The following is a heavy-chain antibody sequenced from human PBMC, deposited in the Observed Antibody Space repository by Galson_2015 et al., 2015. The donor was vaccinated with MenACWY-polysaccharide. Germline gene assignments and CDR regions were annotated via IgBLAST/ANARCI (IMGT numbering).Heavy chain of an antibody. CDR1: GFSFSSFH. CDR3: AKNAGGWYFDL. V-gene: IGHV3-23*01. Sequence: SLRLSCEASGFSFSSFHMSWVRQAPGEGLEWVSSVSTGGDSTKYSDSVKGRFTISRDNSKNTLFLQMNNLRAGDTAIYFCAKNAGGWYFDLWGRGTLVTVSS. J-gene: IGHJ2*01. D-gene: IGHD2-8*02. CDR2: VSTGGDST.